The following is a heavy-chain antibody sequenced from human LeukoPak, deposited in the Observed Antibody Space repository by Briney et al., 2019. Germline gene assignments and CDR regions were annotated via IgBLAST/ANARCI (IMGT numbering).Heavy chain of an antibody. D-gene: IGHD4-17*01. CDR1: GFTFSGXX. CDR3: ARDRDYAFDY. V-gene: IGHV3-48*02. Sequence: GGSLRLSXAXSGFTFSGXXXXXXRQAPGKXXXXVSYINRXSNIIDXADSVKGRFTISTDNAKNSLYLQMNSLRDEDTAVYYCARDRDYAFDYWGQGTLVTVSS. CDR2: INRXSNII. J-gene: IGHJ4*02.